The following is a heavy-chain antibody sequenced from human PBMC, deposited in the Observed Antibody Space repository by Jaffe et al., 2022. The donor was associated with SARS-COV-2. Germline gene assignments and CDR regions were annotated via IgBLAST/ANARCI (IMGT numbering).Heavy chain of an antibody. Sequence: QVQLQQSGPGLVKPSQTLSLTCAISGDSVSSNSAAWNWIRQSPSRGLEWLGRTYYRSKWYNDYAVSVKSRITINPDTSKNQFSLQLNSVTPEDTAVYYCARVPGAYNWNYYTDNWFDPWGQGTLVTVSS. J-gene: IGHJ5*02. V-gene: IGHV6-1*01. CDR2: TYYRSKWYN. CDR1: GDSVSSNSAA. D-gene: IGHD1-7*01. CDR3: ARVPGAYNWNYYTDNWFDP.